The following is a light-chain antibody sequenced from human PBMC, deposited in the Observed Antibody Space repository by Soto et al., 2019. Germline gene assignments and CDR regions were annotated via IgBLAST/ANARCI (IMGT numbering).Light chain of an antibody. CDR3: HQSYTSPCT. CDR1: QSISSY. V-gene: IGKV1-39*01. J-gene: IGKJ3*01. CDR2: DAS. Sequence: DIQMTQSPSSLSASVGDRVTITCRASQSISSYLNWYQQKPGKAPKLLIYDASSLQSGVPSRFSGSESGTYFTLTTNSLQPEDFATYYSHQSYTSPCTFGPGTKVDIK.